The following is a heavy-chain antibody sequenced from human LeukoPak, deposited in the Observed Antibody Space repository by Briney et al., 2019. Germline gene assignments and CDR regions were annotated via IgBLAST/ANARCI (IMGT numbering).Heavy chain of an antibody. V-gene: IGHV3-30*18. J-gene: IGHJ4*02. Sequence: GGSLRLSCAASGFTFSSYGMHWVRQAPGKGLEWVAVISYDGSNKYYADSVKGRFTISRDNSKNTLYLQMNSLRAEDTAVYYCAKPSGGRGYPYFDYWGQGTLVTVSS. CDR3: AKPSGGRGYPYFDY. CDR1: GFTFSSYG. CDR2: ISYDGSNK. D-gene: IGHD3-16*01.